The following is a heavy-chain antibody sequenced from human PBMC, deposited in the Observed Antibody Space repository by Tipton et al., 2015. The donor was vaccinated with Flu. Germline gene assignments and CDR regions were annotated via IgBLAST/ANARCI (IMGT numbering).Heavy chain of an antibody. CDR1: GGSLSSYY. CDR2: MYTSGST. J-gene: IGHJ4*02. D-gene: IGHD6-19*01. Sequence: LRLSCTVSGGSLSSYYWSWIRQPAGKGLEWIGRMYTSGSTNYNPSLKSRLTMSVDASKQQFSLKLSSMTAADTAVYYCARDLGGGSGWYRYFDIWGQGTLVTVSS. V-gene: IGHV4-4*07. CDR3: ARDLGGGSGWYRYFDI.